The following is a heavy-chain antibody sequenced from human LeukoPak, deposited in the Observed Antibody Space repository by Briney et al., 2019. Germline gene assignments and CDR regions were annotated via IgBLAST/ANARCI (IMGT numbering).Heavy chain of an antibody. V-gene: IGHV3-7*01. CDR3: ARDNSGWSRDY. D-gene: IGHD6-19*01. Sequence: AGGSLRLSCAASGFALSSHWMTWVRQVPGRGPEWVANVNRDGSETYYLDSVKGRFTISKDNAKNSLYLQMNSLRAEDTAIYYCARDNSGWSRDYWGQGTLVTVSS. CDR2: VNRDGSET. CDR1: GFALSSHW. J-gene: IGHJ4*02.